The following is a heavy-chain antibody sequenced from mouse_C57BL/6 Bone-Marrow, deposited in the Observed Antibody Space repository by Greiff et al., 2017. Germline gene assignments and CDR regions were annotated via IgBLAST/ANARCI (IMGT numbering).Heavy chain of an antibody. CDR2: INPNNGGT. CDR3: AREEAIDY. V-gene: IGHV1-26*01. J-gene: IGHJ4*01. Sequence: EVQLQQSGPELVKPGASVKISCKASGYTFTDYYMNWVKQSHGKSLEWIGDINPNNGGTSYNQKFKGKATLTVDKSSSTAYMELRSLTSEDSAVYYCAREEAIDYWGQGTSVTVSS. CDR1: GYTFTDYY.